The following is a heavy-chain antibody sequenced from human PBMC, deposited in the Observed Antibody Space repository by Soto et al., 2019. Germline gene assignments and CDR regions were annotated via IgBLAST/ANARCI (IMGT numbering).Heavy chain of an antibody. V-gene: IGHV3-23*01. J-gene: IGHJ4*02. CDR2: ISGTGGGT. CDR3: AKGARGTSNSNDY. Sequence: PGGSLRLSCAASGFTFSTYAMSWVRQAPGKGLEWVPSISGTGGGTNYADSLKGRFTVSRDNSKNTLYLQMNTLRAEDTATYYCAKGARGTSNSNDYWGQGTLVTVSS. D-gene: IGHD2-2*01. CDR1: GFTFSTYA.